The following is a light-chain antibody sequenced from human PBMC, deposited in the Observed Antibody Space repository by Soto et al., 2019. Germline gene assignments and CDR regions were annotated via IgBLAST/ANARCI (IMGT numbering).Light chain of an antibody. Sequence: EIVLTQSPCTLSLSLGERATLSCRASQSVSSSYLAWYQQKPGQAPRLLIYGASSRATGIPDRFSGGGSGTDFTLTICRLEPEDFAVYYCQQYGSSWTFGQGTKVDIK. CDR1: QSVSSSY. CDR2: GAS. J-gene: IGKJ1*01. V-gene: IGKV3-20*01. CDR3: QQYGSSWT.